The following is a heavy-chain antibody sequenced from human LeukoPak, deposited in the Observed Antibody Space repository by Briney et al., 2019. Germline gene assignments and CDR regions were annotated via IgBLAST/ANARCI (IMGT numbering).Heavy chain of an antibody. Sequence: PAGSLRLSCAASGFTFSSYSMNWVRQAPGKGLEGVSSIIISSSYIYYADSVKGRFTISRDNGKNSLYLQMNSPRAEDTAVYYCARDRRIQPFYNFDNWGQGTLVTASS. V-gene: IGHV3-21*04. J-gene: IGHJ4*02. D-gene: IGHD5-18*01. CDR2: IIISSSYI. CDR3: ARDRRIQPFYNFDN. CDR1: GFTFSSYS.